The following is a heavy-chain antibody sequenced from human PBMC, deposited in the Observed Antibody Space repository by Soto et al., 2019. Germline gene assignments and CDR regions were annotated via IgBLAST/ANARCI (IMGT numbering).Heavy chain of an antibody. D-gene: IGHD5-18*01. J-gene: IGHJ4*02. CDR3: ARSRGGYNYGSQFFFFDY. CDR1: GYTFTSHD. Sequence: ASVKVSCKASGYTFTSHDINWVRQATGQGLEWMGWMNPNSGNTGYSQKFQGRVTMTRDTSTNTAYMELSSLRSDDTAVYYCARSRGGYNYGSQFFFFDYWGQGTPVTVS. CDR2: MNPNSGNT. V-gene: IGHV1-8*01.